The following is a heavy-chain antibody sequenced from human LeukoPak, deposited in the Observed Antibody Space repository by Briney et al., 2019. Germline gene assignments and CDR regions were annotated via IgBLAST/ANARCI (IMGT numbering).Heavy chain of an antibody. CDR2: IWYDGSNK. CDR3: ARGESSSWYLKPYYGMDV. Sequence: GGSLRLSCAASGFTFSSYGMHWVRQAPGKGLGWVAVIWYDGSNKYYADSVKGRFTISRVNSKNTLYLQMNSLRAEDTAVYYCARGESSSWYLKPYYGMDVWGKGTTVTVSS. CDR1: GFTFSSYG. V-gene: IGHV3-33*01. J-gene: IGHJ6*04. D-gene: IGHD6-13*01.